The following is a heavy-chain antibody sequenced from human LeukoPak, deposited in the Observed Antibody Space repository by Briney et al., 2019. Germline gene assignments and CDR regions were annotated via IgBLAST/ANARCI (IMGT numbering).Heavy chain of an antibody. CDR1: GYTFTSYG. D-gene: IGHD3-3*01. CDR2: FSAYNGNT. V-gene: IGHV1-18*01. Sequence: GASVKVSCKASGYTFTSYGISWVRQAPGQGLEWMGWFSAYNGNTNYAQKLQGRVTMTTDTSTSTAYMELRSLRSDDTAVYYCARDGITIFGVVIIPSPYNWFDPWGQGTLVTVSS. CDR3: ARDGITIFGVVIIPSPYNWFDP. J-gene: IGHJ5*02.